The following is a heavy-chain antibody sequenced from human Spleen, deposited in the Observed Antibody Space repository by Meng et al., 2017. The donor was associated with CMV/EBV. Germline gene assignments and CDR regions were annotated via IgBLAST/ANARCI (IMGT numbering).Heavy chain of an antibody. CDR2: INHVGST. Sequence: SETLSLTCTVSGGSISSGDYFWSWIRQSPGKGLEWIGEINHVGSTNYNPSLKSRVTISIDTTKKQFSLNLSSVTAADTAVYYCARDWGSGYHFDYWGQGTLVTVSS. CDR1: GGSISSGDYF. J-gene: IGHJ4*02. D-gene: IGHD7-27*01. V-gene: IGHV4-39*07. CDR3: ARDWGSGYHFDY.